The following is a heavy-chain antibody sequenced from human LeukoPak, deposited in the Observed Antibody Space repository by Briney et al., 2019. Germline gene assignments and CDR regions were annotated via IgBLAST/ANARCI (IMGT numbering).Heavy chain of an antibody. CDR3: ARGMTTVTTGAALIFGY. Sequence: GASVKVSFKASGYTFTSYYMHWVRQAPGQGLEWMGIINPSGGSTSYAQKFQGRVTMTRDTSTSTVYMELSSLRSEDTAVYYCARGMTTVTTGAALIFGYWGQGTLVTVSS. J-gene: IGHJ4*02. CDR1: GYTFTSYY. V-gene: IGHV1-46*01. D-gene: IGHD4-17*01. CDR2: INPSGGST.